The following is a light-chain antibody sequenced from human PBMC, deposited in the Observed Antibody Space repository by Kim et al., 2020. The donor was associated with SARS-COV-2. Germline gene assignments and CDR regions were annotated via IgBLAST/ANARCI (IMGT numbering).Light chain of an antibody. Sequence: ELVLTQSPGTLSLSPGERVTLSCRASQRVSSSYLAWYQQKPGQAPRLLIQAASRRATGIPDRFSGSGSGTDFSLTISRLEPEDFAVYHCLQYGNSPPTFGQGTKVDIK. V-gene: IGKV3-20*01. CDR3: LQYGNSPPT. CDR2: AAS. J-gene: IGKJ1*01. CDR1: QRVSSSY.